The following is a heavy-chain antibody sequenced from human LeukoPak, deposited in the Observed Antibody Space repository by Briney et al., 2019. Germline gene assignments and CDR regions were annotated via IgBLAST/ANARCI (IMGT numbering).Heavy chain of an antibody. Sequence: SETLSLTCALDGRSFTGYYWSWTRHPPGKGLEWIGEINHSGSTNYNTSLKSRVTISVDTSKNQFSLKLSSVTAADTAVYYCARARYSSLLGFDYWGQGTLVTVSS. CDR1: GRSFTGYY. J-gene: IGHJ4*02. D-gene: IGHD6-13*01. CDR2: INHSGST. V-gene: IGHV4-34*01. CDR3: ARARYSSLLGFDY.